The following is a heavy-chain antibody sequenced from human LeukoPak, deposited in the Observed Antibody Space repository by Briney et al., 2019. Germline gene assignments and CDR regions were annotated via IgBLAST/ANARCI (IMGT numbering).Heavy chain of an antibody. Sequence: PSETLSLTCTVSGGSISSSSYSWGWIRQPPGKGLEWIGSIYYSGSTYYNPSLKSRVTISVDTSKNQFSLKLSSVTAADTAVYYCARRSNYFLYYYGMDVWGQGTTVTVSS. J-gene: IGHJ6*02. V-gene: IGHV4-39*01. CDR1: GGSISSSSYS. D-gene: IGHD4-11*01. CDR3: ARRSNYFLYYYGMDV. CDR2: IYYSGST.